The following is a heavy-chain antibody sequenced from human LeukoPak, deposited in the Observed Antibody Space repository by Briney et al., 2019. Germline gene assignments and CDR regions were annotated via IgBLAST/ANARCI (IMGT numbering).Heavy chain of an antibody. Sequence: GGSLRLSCAASGFTFSSYAMSWVCQAPGKGLEWVSAISGSGGSTYYADSVKGRFTISRDNSKNTLYLQMNSLRAEDTAVYYCAKDFVRSTAVAGNFDYWGQGTLVTVSS. CDR2: ISGSGGST. D-gene: IGHD6-19*01. V-gene: IGHV3-23*01. CDR3: AKDFVRSTAVAGNFDY. CDR1: GFTFSSYA. J-gene: IGHJ4*02.